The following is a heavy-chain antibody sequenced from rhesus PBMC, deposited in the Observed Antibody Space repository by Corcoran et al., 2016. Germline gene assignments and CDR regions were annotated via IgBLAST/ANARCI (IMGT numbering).Heavy chain of an antibody. Sequence: QLQLQESGPGLVKPSETLSLTCAVSGGSISSNYLSWIRQPTGKGLAWNGLSSGSSGSTDYNPSLESRVTISTATSKNQFSLKLSSVTAAGTAVYYCARDHDSGYYGPFDYWGQGVLVTVSS. J-gene: IGHJ4*01. D-gene: IGHD3-28*01. CDR3: ARDHDSGYYGPFDY. CDR2: SSGSSGST. V-gene: IGHV4-173*01. CDR1: GGSISSNY.